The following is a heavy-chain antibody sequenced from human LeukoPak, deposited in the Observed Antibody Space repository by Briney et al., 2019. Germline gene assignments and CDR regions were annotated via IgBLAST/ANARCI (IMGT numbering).Heavy chain of an antibody. CDR3: ARDRGYSSSWYDPSYFDY. CDR2: IIPIFGTA. J-gene: IGHJ4*02. V-gene: IGHV1-69*06. D-gene: IGHD6-13*01. Sequence: SVKVSCKASGGTFSSYAISWVRQAPGQGLEWMGRIIPIFGTANYAQKFQGRVTITADKSTSTAYMELSSLRSEDTAVYYRARDRGYSSSWYDPSYFDYWGQGTLVTVSS. CDR1: GGTFSSYA.